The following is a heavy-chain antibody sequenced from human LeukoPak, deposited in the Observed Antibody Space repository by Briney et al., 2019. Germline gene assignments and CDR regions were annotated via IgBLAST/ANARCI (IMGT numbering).Heavy chain of an antibody. CDR2: ISGSGGSA. CDR3: AKSRITIFGVVSRDAFDI. V-gene: IGHV3-23*01. J-gene: IGHJ3*02. CDR1: GFTFNSYT. D-gene: IGHD3-3*01. Sequence: PGGSLRLSCAASGFTFNSYTMTWVRQAPGRGLEWVSAISGSGGSAYYVYSVKGRFSISRDNSRSTLFLQMNSLRAEDTAVYYCAKSRITIFGVVSRDAFDIWGQGTMVTVSS.